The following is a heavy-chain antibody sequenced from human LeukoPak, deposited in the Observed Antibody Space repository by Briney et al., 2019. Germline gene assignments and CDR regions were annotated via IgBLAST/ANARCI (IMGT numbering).Heavy chain of an antibody. CDR3: ATQQRAAVADDLDY. CDR2: ISGSGGST. Sequence: GGSLRLSCAASGFTFSSYAMSWVRQAPGKGLEWVSAISGSGGSTYYADSVKGRFTISRDNSKNTLYLQMNSLRAEDTAVYYCATQQRAAVADDLDYWGQGTLVTVSS. D-gene: IGHD6-19*01. CDR1: GFTFSSYA. J-gene: IGHJ4*02. V-gene: IGHV3-23*01.